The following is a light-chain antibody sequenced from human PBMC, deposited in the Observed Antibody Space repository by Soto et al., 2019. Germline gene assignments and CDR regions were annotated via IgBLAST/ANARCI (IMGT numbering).Light chain of an antibody. Sequence: EIVLTQSPLSLPVTPGEPASISCRSSQNLLHSNGYNYLNWYLQKPGQSPQLLIYLGSNRASGVPDRFSGSGSGTDFTPTFNRVEAEDVGLYFCAQGLSTPFTFGGGTKVEIK. CDR2: LGS. V-gene: IGKV2-28*01. CDR3: AQGLSTPFT. J-gene: IGKJ4*01. CDR1: QNLLHSNGYNY.